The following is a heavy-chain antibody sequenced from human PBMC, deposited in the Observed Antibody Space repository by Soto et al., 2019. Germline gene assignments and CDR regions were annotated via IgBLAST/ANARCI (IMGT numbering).Heavy chain of an antibody. CDR3: ARGGGPYVWFNEF. J-gene: IGHJ4*02. V-gene: IGHV1-69*01. D-gene: IGHD3-16*01. Sequence: QEQLVQSGAEVKKPGSSVKVSCKDSGGLFSSFAISWVRQAPGQGLEWMGGIIPVFGTTNYAQKFQGRVTITADESNNPAYMEQSSLTSDDTAMYYCARGGGPYVWFNEFWGQGTQVTVSS. CDR2: IIPVFGTT. CDR1: GGLFSSFA.